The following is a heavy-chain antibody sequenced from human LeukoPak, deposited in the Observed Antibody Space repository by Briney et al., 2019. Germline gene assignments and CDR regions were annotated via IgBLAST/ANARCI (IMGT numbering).Heavy chain of an antibody. D-gene: IGHD2-2*01. V-gene: IGHV4-59*01. CDR1: GGSISSYY. Sequence: SETLSLTCTVSGGSISSYYWSWIRQPPGKGLEWIGYIYYSGSTNYSPSLKSRVTISVDTSKNQFSLKLSSVTAADTAVYYCARVRAYCSSTSCPSWFDPWGQGTLVTVS. CDR3: ARVRAYCSSTSCPSWFDP. J-gene: IGHJ5*02. CDR2: IYYSGST.